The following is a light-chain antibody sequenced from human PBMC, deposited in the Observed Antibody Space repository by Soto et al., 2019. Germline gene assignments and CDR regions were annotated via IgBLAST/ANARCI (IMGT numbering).Light chain of an antibody. V-gene: IGKV3-20*01. CDR1: QSVSSSY. Sequence: EIVLTQSPGTLSLSPGERATLSCRASQSVSSSYLAWYQQKPGQAPRLLIYGASSRATGIPDRFSGSGSGTDFTLTISSLELEDFEVYYCKQYVSPPHTFGQGTKREIK. CDR2: GAS. J-gene: IGKJ2*01. CDR3: KQYVSPPHT.